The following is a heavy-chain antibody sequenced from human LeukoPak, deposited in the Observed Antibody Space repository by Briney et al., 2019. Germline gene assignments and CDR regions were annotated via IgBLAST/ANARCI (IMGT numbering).Heavy chain of an antibody. CDR1: GGSISSSSYY. D-gene: IGHD5-18*01. V-gene: IGHV4-39*01. J-gene: IGHJ5*02. CDR2: IYYSGST. Sequence: PSETLSLTCTVSGGSISSSSYYWGWIRQPPGKGLEWIGSIYYSGSTYYSPSLKSRVTISVDTSKNQFSLKLSSVTAADTAVYYCARHLEGGYSYGIPGWFDPWGQGTLVTVSS. CDR3: ARHLEGGYSYGIPGWFDP.